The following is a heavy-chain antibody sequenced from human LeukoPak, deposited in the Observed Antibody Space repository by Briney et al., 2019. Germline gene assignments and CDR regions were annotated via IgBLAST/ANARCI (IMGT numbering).Heavy chain of an antibody. CDR1: GFTFEDYG. J-gene: IGHJ4*02. Sequence: GGSLRLSCAASGFTFEDYGMSWVRQAPGKGLEWVSGISWNSGSIGYADSVKGRFTISRDNAKNSLYLQMNSLRAEDTALYYCAKDSPIAVAGNFDYWGQGTLVTVSS. CDR3: AKDSPIAVAGNFDY. D-gene: IGHD6-19*01. CDR2: ISWNSGSI. V-gene: IGHV3-9*01.